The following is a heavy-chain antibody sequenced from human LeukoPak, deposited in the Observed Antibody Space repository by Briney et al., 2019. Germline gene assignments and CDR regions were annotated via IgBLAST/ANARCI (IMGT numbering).Heavy chain of an antibody. CDR1: GFTFSNYW. CDR2: INSDGSGT. Sequence: SGGSLRLSCAASGFTFSNYWMHWVRQAPGKGLMWVSRINSDGSGTTYADSVKGRFTISRDNAKNMLYLQMNSLRAEDTAVYYCASLFLCYGCSSSSDSFNIWGQGTMGTVSS. J-gene: IGHJ3*02. D-gene: IGHD6-6*01. V-gene: IGHV3-74*01. CDR3: ASLFLCYGCSSSSDSFNI.